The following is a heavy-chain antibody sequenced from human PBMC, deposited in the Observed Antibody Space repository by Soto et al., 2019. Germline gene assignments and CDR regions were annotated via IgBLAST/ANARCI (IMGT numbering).Heavy chain of an antibody. CDR3: ARGLRDCSGGSCYTTYYYYGMDG. CDR1: GGSFSGYY. D-gene: IGHD2-15*01. CDR2: INHSGST. J-gene: IGHJ6*02. V-gene: IGHV4-34*01. Sequence: SETLSLTCAVYGGSFSGYYWSWIRQPPGKGLEWIGEINHSGSTNYNPSLKSRVTISVDTSKNQFSLKLSSVTAADTAVYYCARGLRDCSGGSCYTTYYYYGMDGWGQGTTVTVSS.